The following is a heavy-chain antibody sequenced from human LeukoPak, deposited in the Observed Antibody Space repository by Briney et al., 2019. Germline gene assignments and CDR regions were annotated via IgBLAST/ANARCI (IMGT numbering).Heavy chain of an antibody. V-gene: IGHV1-24*01. CDR3: ATVSRASILRYFDWLLY. D-gene: IGHD3-9*01. J-gene: IGHJ4*02. Sequence: ASVKVSCKVSGYTLTELSMNWVRQAPGKGLEWMGGFDPEDGETIYAQKFQGRVTMTEDTSTDTAYMELSSLRSEDTAVYYCATVSRASILRYFDWLLYWGQGTLVTVSS. CDR2: FDPEDGET. CDR1: GYTLTELS.